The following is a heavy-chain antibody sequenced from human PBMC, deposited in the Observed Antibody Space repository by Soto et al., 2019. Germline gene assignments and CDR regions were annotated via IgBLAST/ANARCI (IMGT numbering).Heavy chain of an antibody. CDR1: GFTFSTFA. V-gene: IGHV3-23*01. CDR3: AKDRPTTSSSKMDV. J-gene: IGHJ6*04. CDR2: ISGGGDGT. Sequence: GGALRLSCAASGFTFSTFAMSWVRQARGKGLEWVSTISGGGDGTYYADSVKGRFTISRDNSKNTMYLQMDSLRAEDAAVYYCAKDRPTTSSSKMDVWGKGTTVTVSS. D-gene: IGHD6-6*01.